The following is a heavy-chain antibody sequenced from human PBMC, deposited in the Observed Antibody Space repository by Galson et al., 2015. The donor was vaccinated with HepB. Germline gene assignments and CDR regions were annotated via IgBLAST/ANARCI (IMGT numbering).Heavy chain of an antibody. CDR2: FDPEDGET. D-gene: IGHD4-17*01. CDR1: GYPLTDLS. CDR3: ARTPYGNDAFDI. J-gene: IGHJ3*02. V-gene: IGHV1-24*01. Sequence: SVKVSCKVSGYPLTDLSMHWVRQAPGKGLEWMGGFDPEDGETIYAQKFQGRVTMTEDTSTDTAYMELSSLRSDDTAVYYCARTPYGNDAFDIWGQGTMVTVSS.